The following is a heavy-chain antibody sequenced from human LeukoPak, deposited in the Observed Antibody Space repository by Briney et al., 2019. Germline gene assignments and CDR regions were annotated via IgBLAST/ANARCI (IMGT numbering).Heavy chain of an antibody. V-gene: IGHV3-7*03. CDR2: IKQDGSER. D-gene: IGHD2-21*02. J-gene: IGHJ4*02. CDR1: GFTVSRNY. Sequence: GGSLRLSCAASGFTVSRNYMSWVRQAPGKGLEWVANIKQDGSERYYVDSVKGRFTISRDNAKNSPYLQMNSLRAEDTAVHYCAKRAQVTAISPYFDYWGQGTLVTVSS. CDR3: AKRAQVTAISPYFDY.